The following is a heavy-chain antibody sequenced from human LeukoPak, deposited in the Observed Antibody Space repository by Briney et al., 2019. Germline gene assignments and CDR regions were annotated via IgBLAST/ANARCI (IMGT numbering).Heavy chain of an antibody. D-gene: IGHD1-1*01. CDR1: GYTFTGHY. CDR2: INSDSGGT. J-gene: IGHJ3*02. CDR3: ARGRVHSWSDAFDI. V-gene: IGHV1-2*02. Sequence: ASVKVSCKASGYTFTGHYMHWVRQAPGQGLEWMGWINSDSGGTKYAQTFQGSVIMTRVTSISTAYMELSRLKSDDTAVYYCARGRVHSWSDAFDIWGQGTTVTVSS.